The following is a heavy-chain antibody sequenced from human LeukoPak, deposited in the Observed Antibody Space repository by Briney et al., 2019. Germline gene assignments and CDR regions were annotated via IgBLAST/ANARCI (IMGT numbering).Heavy chain of an antibody. Sequence: GESLKISCKGSGYSFTSYWIGWVRQMPGKGLEWMGIIYPGDSDTRYSPSFQGQVTISADKSIGTAYLQWSSLKASDTAIYYCARSYGSGSYPATTDTYGMDVWGQGTTVTVSS. J-gene: IGHJ6*02. D-gene: IGHD3-10*01. CDR2: IYPGDSDT. V-gene: IGHV5-51*01. CDR1: GYSFTSYW. CDR3: ARSYGSGSYPATTDTYGMDV.